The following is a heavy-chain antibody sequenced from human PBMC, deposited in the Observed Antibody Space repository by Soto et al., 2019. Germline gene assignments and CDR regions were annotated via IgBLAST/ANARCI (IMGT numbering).Heavy chain of an antibody. D-gene: IGHD6-25*01. CDR1: GGSFSGFY. CDR2: INHSGST. V-gene: IGHV4-34*01. J-gene: IGHJ4*02. Sequence: QVQLQQWGAGLLKPSETLSLTCAVYGGSFSGFYWSWIRQPPGKGLEWIGEINHSGSTNYNPSLKSRVTLTVDTSNNQFALKLSSGTAEDTAVYYWAGLSRRSARLPYWGQGTLVTVSS. CDR3: AGLSRRSARLPY.